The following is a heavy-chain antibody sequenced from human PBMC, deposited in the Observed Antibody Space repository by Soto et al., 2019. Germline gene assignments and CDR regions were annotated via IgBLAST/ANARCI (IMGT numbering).Heavy chain of an antibody. CDR2: IWYDGSNK. V-gene: IGHV3-33*01. J-gene: IGHJ4*02. CDR3: ARDHLYSSSPAY. Sequence: PGGSLRLSCAASGFTFSSNGMHWVRQAPGKGLEWVAVIWYDGSNKYYADSVKGRFTISRDNSKNTLYLQMNSLRAEDTAVYYCARDHLYSSSPAYWGQGTLVTVSS. CDR1: GFTFSSNG. D-gene: IGHD6-6*01.